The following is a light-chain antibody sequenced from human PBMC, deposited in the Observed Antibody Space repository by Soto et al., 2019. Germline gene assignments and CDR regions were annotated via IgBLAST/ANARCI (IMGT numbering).Light chain of an antibody. CDR3: SLYTSKGSLI. J-gene: IGLJ1*01. V-gene: IGLV2-18*01. Sequence: QSVLAQPPSVSGSPGQSVTISCTGTTSDIDNYDSVSWYQQAPGTAPKLIIYDVNNRPSGAPDRFSGSTSGNTASLTISRLQAEDETDYFCSLYTSKGSLIFGPGTKVTVL. CDR2: DVN. CDR1: TSDIDNYDS.